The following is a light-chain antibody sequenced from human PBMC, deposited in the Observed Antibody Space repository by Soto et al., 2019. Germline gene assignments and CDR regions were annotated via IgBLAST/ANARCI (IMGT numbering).Light chain of an antibody. CDR3: TACAGFNNRL. CDR1: SGDVGAFKY. J-gene: IGLJ2*01. Sequence: QSALTQPPSASGSPGESVTISCTGSSGDVGAFKYVSWFQQFPGKAPKLIIYEVSERPSGVPGRFSGSKSDNTASLTVSGLQAEDEGIYFCTACAGFNNRLFGGGTKLTVL. V-gene: IGLV2-8*01. CDR2: EVS.